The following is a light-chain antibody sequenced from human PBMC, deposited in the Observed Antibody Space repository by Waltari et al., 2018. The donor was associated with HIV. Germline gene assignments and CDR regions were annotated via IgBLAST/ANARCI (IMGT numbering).Light chain of an antibody. V-gene: IGLV1-51*01. Sequence: QSVLTQPPSVSAAPGQKVTISCSGTSSNIGNSFVSWYQQLPPTAPKVLIYDNTKRPWGIPDRFAGSKSGTSATLGITGLQTGDEADYYCGTWDSSLRAVVFGGGTRLTVL. J-gene: IGLJ2*01. CDR3: GTWDSSLRAVV. CDR1: SSNIGNSF. CDR2: DNT.